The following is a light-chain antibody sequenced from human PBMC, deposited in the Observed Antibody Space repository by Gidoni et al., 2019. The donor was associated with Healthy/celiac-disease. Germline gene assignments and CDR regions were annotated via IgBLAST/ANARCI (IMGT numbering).Light chain of an antibody. CDR1: QRISSY. V-gene: IGKV1-39*01. Sequence: DIQMTQSPSSLSASVGDRVTITCRASQRISSYLNWYQQKPGKAPKLRIYAASSLQSGVPSRFSGSGSGTDFTLTISSLQPEDFATYYCQQSYSTPLTFGGXTKVEIK. CDR3: QQSYSTPLT. J-gene: IGKJ4*01. CDR2: AAS.